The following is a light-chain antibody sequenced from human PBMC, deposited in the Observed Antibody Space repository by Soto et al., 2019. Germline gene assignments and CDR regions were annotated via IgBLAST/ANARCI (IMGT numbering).Light chain of an antibody. CDR2: DVS. Sequence: QSVLPQPASVAGSPGQPIPISCTGTSSDVGGYNYVSWYQQHPGKAPKLMIYDVSNRPSGVSNRFSGSKSGNTASLTISGLQAEDEADYYCSSYTSSSTRVSGTGTKVT. V-gene: IGLV2-14*01. CDR3: SSYTSSSTRV. J-gene: IGLJ1*01. CDR1: SSDVGGYNY.